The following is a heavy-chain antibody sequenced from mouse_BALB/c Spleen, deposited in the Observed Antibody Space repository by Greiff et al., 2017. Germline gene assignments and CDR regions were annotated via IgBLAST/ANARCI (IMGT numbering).Heavy chain of an antibody. CDR3: ARATMITTSDY. Sequence: QVQLKQPGAELVKPGASVKLSCKASGYTFTSYWMHWVKQRPGQGLEWIGEINPSNGRTNYNEKFKSKATLTVDKSSSTAYMQLSSLTSEDSAVYYCARATMITTSDYWGQGTTLTVSS. CDR1: GYTFTSYW. J-gene: IGHJ2*01. V-gene: IGHV1S81*02. D-gene: IGHD2-4*01. CDR2: INPSNGRT.